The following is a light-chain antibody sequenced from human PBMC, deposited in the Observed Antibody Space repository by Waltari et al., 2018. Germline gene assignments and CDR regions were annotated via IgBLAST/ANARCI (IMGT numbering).Light chain of an antibody. Sequence: QSGLTQPPSASGTPGQRVTISCSGSSSNIENYSVNWYQQLPGTAAKLLIYSNNQRPAGAPDRFPGSKSGTSASLAISGLQSDDEGDYYCAAWDDSLGGPLFGGGTELTVL. CDR3: AAWDDSLGGPL. V-gene: IGLV1-44*01. J-gene: IGLJ2*01. CDR1: SSNIENYS. CDR2: SNN.